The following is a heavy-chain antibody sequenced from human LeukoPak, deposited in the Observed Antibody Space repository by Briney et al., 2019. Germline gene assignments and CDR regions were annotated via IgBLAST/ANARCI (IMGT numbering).Heavy chain of an antibody. V-gene: IGHV4-34*01. CDR1: GGPFSGYF. CDR2: IHNSGTT. D-gene: IGHD3-10*01. Sequence: SETLSLTCAVSGGPFSGYFWSWIRQSSGKGLEWIGKIHNSGTTNYNPSLNSRVTISGDTSKNQFYLNLSSVTAADTAVYYCARRYYYNLGSFPFDFWGQGTLVTVSS. CDR3: ARRYYYNLGSFPFDF. J-gene: IGHJ4*02.